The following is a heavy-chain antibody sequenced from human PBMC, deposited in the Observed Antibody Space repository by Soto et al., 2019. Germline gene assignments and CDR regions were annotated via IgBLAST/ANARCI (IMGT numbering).Heavy chain of an antibody. Sequence: PLETLSLTCTVSGGSISGYYWSWIRQPPGKGLEWIAYIHYSGSPNSNPSLKSRVTISVDTSRNQFSLKLTSVTAADTAVYYCARHSNEYRKSLDYWGQGTLVTVSS. V-gene: IGHV4-59*08. CDR2: IHYSGSP. CDR1: GGSISGYY. J-gene: IGHJ4*02. CDR3: ARHSNEYRKSLDY. D-gene: IGHD1-1*01.